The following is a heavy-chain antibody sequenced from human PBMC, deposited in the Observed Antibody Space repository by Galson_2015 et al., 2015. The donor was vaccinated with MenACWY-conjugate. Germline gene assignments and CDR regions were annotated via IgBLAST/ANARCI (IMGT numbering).Heavy chain of an antibody. J-gene: IGHJ4*02. Sequence: SLRLSCAVSGFSFKGFAMSWVRQAPGKGPEWISVINIGGSDIKCADSVRGRFTISRDDPTATLYLQMSSLRTDDTAVYYCAKHLGSTATTGWSGVGHWSRGTLVTVSS. V-gene: IGHV3-23*03. CDR2: INIGGSDI. CDR3: AKHLGSTATTGWSGVGH. CDR1: GFSFKGFA. D-gene: IGHD1-1*01.